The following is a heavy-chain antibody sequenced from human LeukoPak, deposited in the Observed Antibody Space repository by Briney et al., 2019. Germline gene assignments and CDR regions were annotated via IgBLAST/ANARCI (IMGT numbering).Heavy chain of an antibody. D-gene: IGHD2-2*01. Sequence: GASVTVSCKASGYTFTSYGISWVRQAPGQGLEWMGWISAYNGNTNYAQKLQGRVTMTTDTSTTTAYMELRSLRSDDTAVYYCARLCSTTRCYGPFGMAVWREGTTV. CDR1: GYTFTSYG. J-gene: IGHJ6*01. CDR3: ARLCSTTRCYGPFGMAV. CDR2: ISAYNGNT. V-gene: IGHV1-18*04.